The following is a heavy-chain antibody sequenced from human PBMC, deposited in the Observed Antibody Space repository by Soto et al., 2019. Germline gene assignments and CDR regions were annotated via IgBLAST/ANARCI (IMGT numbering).Heavy chain of an antibody. J-gene: IGHJ6*02. CDR1: GYTLTELS. CDR2: FDPEDGET. Sequence: ASMKVSWKVSGYTLTELSMHWVRQAPGKGLEWMGGFDPEDGETIYAQKFQGRVTMTEDTSTDTAYMELSSLRSEDTAVYYCATHMVRGLYYYYGMDVCGQGTTVTVSS. D-gene: IGHD3-10*01. CDR3: ATHMVRGLYYYYGMDV. V-gene: IGHV1-24*01.